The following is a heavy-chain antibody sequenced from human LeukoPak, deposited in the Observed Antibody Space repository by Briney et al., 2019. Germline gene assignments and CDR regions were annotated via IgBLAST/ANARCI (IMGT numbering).Heavy chain of an antibody. Sequence: SETLSLTCTVSGGSISSGDYYWSWIRPPPGKGLEWIGYIYYSGSTYYNPSLKSRVTISVDTSKTQFSLKLSSVTAADTAVYYCASSRGDPRVLDYWGEGTLVTVSS. D-gene: IGHD4-17*01. CDR3: ASSRGDPRVLDY. CDR2: IYYSGST. J-gene: IGHJ4*02. V-gene: IGHV4-30-4*01. CDR1: GGSISSGDYY.